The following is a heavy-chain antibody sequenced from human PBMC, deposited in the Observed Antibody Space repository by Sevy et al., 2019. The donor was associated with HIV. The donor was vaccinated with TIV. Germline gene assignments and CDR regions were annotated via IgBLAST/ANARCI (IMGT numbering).Heavy chain of an antibody. CDR3: ARHVSLEWLFLDK. V-gene: IGHV3-7*01. J-gene: IGHJ4*02. Sequence: GGSLRLSCRASRFIFSSYWMTWVRQAPGKGLEWVASIKEDGNEKYYVDSVKGRFTISRDNAKNSLFLHMSSLSAEDTAVYFCARHVSLEWLFLDKWGQGTLVTVSS. D-gene: IGHD3-3*01. CDR1: RFIFSSYW. CDR2: IKEDGNEK.